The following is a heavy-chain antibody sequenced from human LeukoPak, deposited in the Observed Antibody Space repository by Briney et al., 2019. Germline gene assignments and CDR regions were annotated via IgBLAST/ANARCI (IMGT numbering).Heavy chain of an antibody. CDR2: IYYSGST. CDR1: GGSISSYY. V-gene: IGHV4-59*01. Sequence: SETLSLTCTVSGGSISSYYWSWIRQPPGKGLEWIGYIYYSGSTNYNPSLKSRVTISVDTSKNQFSLKLSSVTAADTAVYYCARRRYGSGSYRLDYWGQGTLVTVSS. D-gene: IGHD3-10*01. J-gene: IGHJ4*02. CDR3: ARRRYGSGSYRLDY.